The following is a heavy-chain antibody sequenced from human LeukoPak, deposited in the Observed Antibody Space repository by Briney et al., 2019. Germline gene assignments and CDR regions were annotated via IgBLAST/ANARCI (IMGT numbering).Heavy chain of an antibody. CDR3: ARGGAAAGNFVY. V-gene: IGHV4-31*03. J-gene: IGHJ4*01. CDR2: IYYSGST. CDR1: GGSISSGGYY. D-gene: IGHD6-13*01. Sequence: SETLSLTCTVSGGSISSGGYYWSWIRQHPGKGLEWIGYIYYSGSTYYNPSLKSRVTISVDTSKNQFSLKLSSVTAADTAVYYCARGGAAAGNFVYWGHGTLVTVSS.